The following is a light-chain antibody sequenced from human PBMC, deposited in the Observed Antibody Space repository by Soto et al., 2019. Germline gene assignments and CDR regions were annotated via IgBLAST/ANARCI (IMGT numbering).Light chain of an antibody. Sequence: QSALTQPASVSGFPGQSITISCTGTSSDVGSYNLVSWYQQHPGKAPKLMIYEGSKRPSGVSNRFSGSKSGNTASLTISGLQAEDEADYYCCSYAGSSTYFFGTGTKRTVL. CDR2: EGS. CDR3: CSYAGSSTYF. V-gene: IGLV2-23*01. CDR1: SSDVGSYNL. J-gene: IGLJ1*01.